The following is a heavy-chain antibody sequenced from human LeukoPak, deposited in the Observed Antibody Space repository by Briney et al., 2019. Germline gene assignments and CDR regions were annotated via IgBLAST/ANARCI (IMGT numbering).Heavy chain of an antibody. D-gene: IGHD1-26*01. Sequence: PGGSLRLSCAASGFTFSSYAMSWVRQAPGKGLEWVSAISGSGGSTYYAASVKGRFAISRDNSKNTLYLQMNSLRAEDTAVYYCAKAFATMGYTGSFDIWGQGTMVTVSS. CDR1: GFTFSSYA. CDR3: AKAFATMGYTGSFDI. J-gene: IGHJ3*02. V-gene: IGHV3-23*01. CDR2: ISGSGGST.